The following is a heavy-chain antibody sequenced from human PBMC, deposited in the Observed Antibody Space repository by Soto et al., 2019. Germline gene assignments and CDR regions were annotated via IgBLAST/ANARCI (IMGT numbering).Heavy chain of an antibody. Sequence: TGGSLRLSYVGSDFSLSGFYMSWVRQAPGKGLEWLSFISMSGSYKTYSASVEGRFTISRDNVKNILYLQMDSLRVEDTAVYYCASRGHCSNGQCHPFDYWGQGTQVTVSS. CDR2: ISMSGSYK. V-gene: IGHV3-11*06. CDR3: ASRGHCSNGQCHPFDY. CDR1: DFSLSGFY. D-gene: IGHD2-8*01. J-gene: IGHJ4*02.